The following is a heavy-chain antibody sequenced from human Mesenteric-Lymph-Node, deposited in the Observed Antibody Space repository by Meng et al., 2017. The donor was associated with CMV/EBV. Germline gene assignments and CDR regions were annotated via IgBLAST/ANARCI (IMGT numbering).Heavy chain of an antibody. CDR2: IFYSEST. D-gene: IGHD3-16*01. J-gene: IGHJ5*02. CDR1: GGSINSYY. Sequence: SETLSLTCTVSGGSINSYYWSWIRQPPGRGLEWIGNIFYSESTNYNPSLKSRVSISVDTSKNQFSLKLTSVTAADTAVYYCARGQGVLGSWGQGTPVTVSS. CDR3: ARGQGVLGS. V-gene: IGHV4-59*01.